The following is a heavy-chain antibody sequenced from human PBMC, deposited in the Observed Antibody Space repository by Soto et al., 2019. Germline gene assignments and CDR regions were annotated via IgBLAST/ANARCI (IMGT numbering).Heavy chain of an antibody. CDR3: AREQTRITMIVVALDAFDI. Sequence: LRLSCAASGFTFSSYETNWVRQAPGKGLEWVSYISSSGSTIYYADSVKGRFTISRDNAKNPLYLQMNSLRAEDTAVYYCAREQTRITMIVVALDAFDIWGQGTMVTVSS. CDR2: ISSSGSTI. J-gene: IGHJ3*02. V-gene: IGHV3-48*03. CDR1: GFTFSSYE. D-gene: IGHD3-22*01.